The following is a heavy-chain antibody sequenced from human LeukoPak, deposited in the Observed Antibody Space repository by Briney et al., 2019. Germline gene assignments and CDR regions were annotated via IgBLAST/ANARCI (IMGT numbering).Heavy chain of an antibody. Sequence: GGSLRLSCSASGFTFSNYAMHWVRQAPGKGLEYVSAISSNGGNTYYADSVKGRFTISRDNSKNTLYLQMSSLRAEDTAVYYCVKVGRIAVAGTGDYFDYWGQGTLVTISS. CDR1: GFTFSNYA. CDR3: VKVGRIAVAGTGDYFDY. V-gene: IGHV3-64D*06. J-gene: IGHJ4*02. D-gene: IGHD6-19*01. CDR2: ISSNGGNT.